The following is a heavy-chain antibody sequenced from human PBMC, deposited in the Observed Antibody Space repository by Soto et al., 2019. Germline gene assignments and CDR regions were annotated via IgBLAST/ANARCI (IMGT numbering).Heavy chain of an antibody. CDR3: ARDAQYYDFWSGYYTLRYGMDV. D-gene: IGHD3-3*01. V-gene: IGHV3-30-3*01. CDR1: GFTFSSYA. CDR2: ISYDGSNK. J-gene: IGHJ6*02. Sequence: ESGGGVVQPGRSLRLSCAASGFTFSSYAMHWVRQAPGKGLEWVAVISYDGSNKYYADSVKGRFTISRDNSKNTLYLQMNSLRAEDTAVYYCARDAQYYDFWSGYYTLRYGMDVWGQGTTVTVSS.